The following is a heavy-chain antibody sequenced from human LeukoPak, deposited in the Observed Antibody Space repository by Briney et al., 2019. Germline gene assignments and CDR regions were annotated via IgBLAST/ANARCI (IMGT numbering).Heavy chain of an antibody. J-gene: IGHJ5*02. CDR2: IIPIFGTA. D-gene: IGHD3-10*01. V-gene: IGHV1-69*01. Sequence: SVKVSCKASGGTFSSYAISWVRQAPGQGLEWMGVIIPIFGTANYAQKFQGRVTITADESTSTAYMELSSLRSEDTAVYYCARDPRVVRGAMAHWFDPWGQGTLVTVSS. CDR3: ARDPRVVRGAMAHWFDP. CDR1: GGTFSSYA.